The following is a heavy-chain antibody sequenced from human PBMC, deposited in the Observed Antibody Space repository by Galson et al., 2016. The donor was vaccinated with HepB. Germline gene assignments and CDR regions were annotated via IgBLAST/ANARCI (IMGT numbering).Heavy chain of an antibody. J-gene: IGHJ4*02. CDR2: INGRGDTT. Sequence: SLRLSCAASGFTFSGYAMSWVRQAPGKGLEWVSSINGRGDTTYYADSVEGRFTISRDNSKKSLYLQMNSLRAEDTAVYYCAKDGFLYSRVGWGRDYWGQGTLVTVSS. CDR3: AKDGFLYSRVGWGRDY. D-gene: IGHD6-19*01. CDR1: GFTFSGYA. V-gene: IGHV3-23*01.